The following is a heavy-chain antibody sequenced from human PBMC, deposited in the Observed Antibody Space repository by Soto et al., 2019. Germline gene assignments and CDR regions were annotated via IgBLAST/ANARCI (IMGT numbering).Heavy chain of an antibody. CDR2: VYSTGGT. Sequence: QVQLQHSGPGLVKPSETLSLTCSVSSGPSSSHNWGWIRQPPGRGLEWIGYVYSTGGTSYNPSLKSRVTISADTSTNHISLTLTSVTAADTAVYYCVRQGIWNLHGLVDVWGQGTTVRVSS. CDR1: SGPSSSHN. V-gene: IGHV4-59*08. D-gene: IGHD1-1*01. CDR3: VRQGIWNLHGLVDV. J-gene: IGHJ6*02.